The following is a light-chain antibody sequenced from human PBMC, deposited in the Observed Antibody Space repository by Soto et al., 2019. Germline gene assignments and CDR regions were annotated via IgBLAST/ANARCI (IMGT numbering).Light chain of an antibody. Sequence: EIVMTQSPATLSVSPGERATLSCRASQSVSSHLAWYQQKPGPAPRLLIYGASTRATGIPARFSGGGSGTDFTLTISRLEPEDFAVYYCQQYGSSWTFGQGTRLEVK. V-gene: IGKV3-15*01. CDR1: QSVSSH. J-gene: IGKJ5*01. CDR2: GAS. CDR3: QQYGSSWT.